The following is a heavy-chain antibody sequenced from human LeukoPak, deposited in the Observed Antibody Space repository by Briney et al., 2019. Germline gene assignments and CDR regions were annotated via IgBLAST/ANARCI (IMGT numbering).Heavy chain of an antibody. CDR1: GFTFSSYG. V-gene: IGHV3-33*06. CDR3: AKGRGSSTYTFDY. CDR2: IWYDGSNK. J-gene: IGHJ4*02. Sequence: GGSLRLSCAASGFTFSSYGMHWVRQAPGKGLEWVAVIWYDGSNKYYADSVKGRFTISRDNSKNTVDLQMNSLRVEDTAVYYCAKGRGSSTYTFDYWGQGTLVTGSS. D-gene: IGHD3-16*01.